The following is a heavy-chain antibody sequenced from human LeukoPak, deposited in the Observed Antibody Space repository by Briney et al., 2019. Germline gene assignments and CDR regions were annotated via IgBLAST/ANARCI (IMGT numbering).Heavy chain of an antibody. V-gene: IGHV1-2*02. CDR2: LHPNSGGT. CDR1: GYTFTDYY. J-gene: IGHJ4*02. CDR3: ASGNTSDF. Sequence: VKVSCKASGYTFTDYYMHWVRQAPGQGLEWMGWLHPNSGGTEYAQKFQGRVTMTRDTSISTAYMDLTRLTPDDTAVYYCASGNTSDFWGQGSLVTVSS.